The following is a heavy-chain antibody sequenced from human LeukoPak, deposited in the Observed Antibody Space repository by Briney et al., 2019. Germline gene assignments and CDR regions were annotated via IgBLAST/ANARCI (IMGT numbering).Heavy chain of an antibody. CDR1: GFTVSSNY. V-gene: IGHV3-66*02. CDR3: ARVSYDFWSGYPDY. CDR2: IYSGGNT. D-gene: IGHD3-3*01. Sequence: GGSLRLSCAASGFTVSSNYMSWVRQAPGKGLEGVSVIYSGGNTYYADSVKGRFTISRDNSKNTLYLQMNSLRAEDTAVYYCARVSYDFWSGYPDYWGQGTLVTVSS. J-gene: IGHJ4*02.